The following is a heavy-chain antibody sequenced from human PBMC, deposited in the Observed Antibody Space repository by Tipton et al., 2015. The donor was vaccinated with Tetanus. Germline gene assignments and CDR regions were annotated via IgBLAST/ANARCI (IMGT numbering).Heavy chain of an antibody. Sequence: TLSLTCSLSGGSISNSEYYWAWIRQPPGKGLEWIGSVFDSGTSYYNPSLKSRVTISVDTFKNHFSLRLSSVTAAETAVYYCAEGRRFCSSNSCHEYYFDSWGRGTLVTVSS. CDR2: VFDSGTS. CDR1: GGSISNSEYY. J-gene: IGHJ4*02. V-gene: IGHV4-39*02. D-gene: IGHD2-2*01. CDR3: AEGRRFCSSNSCHEYYFDS.